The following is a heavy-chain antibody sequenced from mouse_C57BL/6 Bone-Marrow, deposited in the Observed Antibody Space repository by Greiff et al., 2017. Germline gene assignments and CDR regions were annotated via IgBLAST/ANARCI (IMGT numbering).Heavy chain of an antibody. V-gene: IGHV7-3*01. J-gene: IGHJ3*01. D-gene: IGHD5-5*01. CDR2: IRNKANGYTT. CDR1: GFTFTDYY. CDR3: ARYSLPGFAY. Sequence: EVKLMESGGGLVQPGGSLSLSCAASGFTFTDYYMSWVRQPPGKALEWLGFIRNKANGYTTEYSASVKGRFTISRDNSHSILYLQMNALRAEDSATYYCARYSLPGFAYWGQGTLVTVSA.